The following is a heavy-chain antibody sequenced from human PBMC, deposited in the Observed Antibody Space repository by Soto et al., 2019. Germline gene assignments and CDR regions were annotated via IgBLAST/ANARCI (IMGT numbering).Heavy chain of an antibody. D-gene: IGHD2-8*01. CDR3: ARDCTNGVCYTGYYYYGMDV. CDR1: VFTFSSYE. J-gene: IGHJ6*02. Sequence: GGSLLLSCAASVFTFSSYEMNWVRQAPGKGLDLVSYISSSGSTIYYADSVKGRFTISRDNAKNSLYLQMNSLRAEDTAVYYCARDCTNGVCYTGYYYYGMDVWAQGTTVTV. CDR2: ISSSGSTI. V-gene: IGHV3-48*03.